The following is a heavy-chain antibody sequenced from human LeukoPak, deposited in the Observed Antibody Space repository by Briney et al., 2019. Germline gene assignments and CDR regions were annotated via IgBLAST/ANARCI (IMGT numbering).Heavy chain of an antibody. CDR2: IWPHGNEK. CDR3: ARRLTYGKPFDY. D-gene: IGHD4-17*01. CDR1: GFTFSNYW. V-gene: IGHV3-7*01. J-gene: IGHJ4*02. Sequence: QSGGSLRLSCTASGFTFSNYWMSWVRQAPGKGLEWVAHIWPHGNEKTYVDSVKGRLSISRDNAKNSLDLEMNSLRAEDTAVYYCARRLTYGKPFDYWGQGTLVTVSS.